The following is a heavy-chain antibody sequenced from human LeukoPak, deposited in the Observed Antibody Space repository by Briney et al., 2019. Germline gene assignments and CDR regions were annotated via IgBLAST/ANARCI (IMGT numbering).Heavy chain of an antibody. CDR2: ISSSSSTI. CDR1: GFTFSSYS. J-gene: IGHJ3*02. Sequence: PGGSLRLSCAASGFTFSSYSMNWVRQAPGKGLEWVSYISSSSSTIYYADSVKGRFTISRDNAKNSLYLQMNSLRAEDTAVYYCARVGSSGWSRAFDIWGQGTMVTVSS. D-gene: IGHD6-19*01. CDR3: ARVGSSGWSRAFDI. V-gene: IGHV3-48*01.